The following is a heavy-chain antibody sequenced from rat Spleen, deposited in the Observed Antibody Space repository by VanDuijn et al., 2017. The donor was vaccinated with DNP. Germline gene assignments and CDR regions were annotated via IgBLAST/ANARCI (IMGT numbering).Heavy chain of an antibody. Sequence: EVQLVETGGDLVPPGRSLKLSCVASGFTFSTYWMFWIRQAPGKGLEWVASINPDGGNTYCQDSVKGRFTISRDNAENAVYLQMNSLRFEDTATYYCKKDLQWYAMDAWGQGTSVTVSS. J-gene: IGHJ4*01. V-gene: IGHV5-58*01. CDR2: INPDGGNT. CDR1: GFTFSTYW. CDR3: KKDLQWYAMDA. D-gene: IGHD1-1*01.